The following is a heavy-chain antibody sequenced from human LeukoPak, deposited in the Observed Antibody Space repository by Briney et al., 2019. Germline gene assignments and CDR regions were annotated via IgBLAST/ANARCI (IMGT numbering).Heavy chain of an antibody. D-gene: IGHD3-10*01. J-gene: IGHJ4*02. CDR1: GGSISSGDHY. Sequence: PSQTLSLTCTVSGGSISSGDHYWSWIRQPPGKGLEWIGYIFYSGSTYYNPSLKSRVTISVDTSKNQFSLKLSSVTAADTAVYYCAREAAMRFGEYPGTRYDYWGQGTLVTVSS. V-gene: IGHV4-30-4*01. CDR2: IFYSGST. CDR3: AREAAMRFGEYPGTRYDY.